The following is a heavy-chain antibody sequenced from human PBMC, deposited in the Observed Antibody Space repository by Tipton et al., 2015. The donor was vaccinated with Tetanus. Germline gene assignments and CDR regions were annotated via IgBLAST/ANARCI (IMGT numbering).Heavy chain of an antibody. CDR2: ISNSGRT. J-gene: IGHJ4*02. Sequence: LRLSCAASGFTLSDYYMSWIRQSPGKGLEWLAYISNSGRTNSNYDLKSRISISRDTSKNQFSLSLTSVTAADTAVYYCARADYNFAKKGPFDSWGQGTQVIVS. CDR1: GFTLSDYY. D-gene: IGHD3-3*01. V-gene: IGHV4-4*08. CDR3: ARADYNFAKKGPFDS.